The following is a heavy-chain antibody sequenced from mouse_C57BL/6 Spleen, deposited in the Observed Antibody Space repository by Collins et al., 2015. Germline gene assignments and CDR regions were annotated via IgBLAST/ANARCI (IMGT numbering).Heavy chain of an antibody. CDR2: INTYTGEP. CDR1: GYTFTNYG. D-gene: IGHD2-2*01. V-gene: IGHV9-3-1*01. J-gene: IGHJ2*01. CDR3: ARYGYDGFDY. Sequence: QIQLVQSGPELKKPGETVKISYKASGYTFTNYGMNWVKQAPGKGLKWMGWINTYTGEPTYADDFKGRFAFSLETSASTAYLQINNLKNEDTATYFCARYGYDGFDYWGQGTTLTVSS.